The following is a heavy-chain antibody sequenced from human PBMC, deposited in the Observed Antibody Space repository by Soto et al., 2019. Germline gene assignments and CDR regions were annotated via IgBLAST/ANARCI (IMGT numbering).Heavy chain of an antibody. D-gene: IGHD3-10*01. Sequence: SETLSLTCAVYGGSFSGYYWSWIRQPPGKGLEWIGEINHSGSTNYNPSLKSRVTISVDTSKNQFSLKLSSVTAADTAVYYCARSGNNMVRGVIINYYYYYDGMDVWGKGTMVTVSS. V-gene: IGHV4-34*01. CDR1: GGSFSGYY. J-gene: IGHJ6*04. CDR2: INHSGST. CDR3: ARSGNNMVRGVIINYYYYYDGMDV.